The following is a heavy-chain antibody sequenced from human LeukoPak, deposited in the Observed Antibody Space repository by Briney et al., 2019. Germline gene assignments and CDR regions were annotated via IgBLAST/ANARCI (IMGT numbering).Heavy chain of an antibody. CDR1: GGSISSSTYY. V-gene: IGHV4-39*07. D-gene: IGHD3-10*01. CDR3: ARSPTGWFGANWFDP. Sequence: SETLSLTCAVSGGSISSSTYYWGWNRQPSGKGLEWIGSIYTSGSTNYNPSLKSRVTISVDTSKNQFSLKLSSVTAADTAVYYCARSPTGWFGANWFDPWGQGTLVTVSS. CDR2: IYTSGST. J-gene: IGHJ5*02.